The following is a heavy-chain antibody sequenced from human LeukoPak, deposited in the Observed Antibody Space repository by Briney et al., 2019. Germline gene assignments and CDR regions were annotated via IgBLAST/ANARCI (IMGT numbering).Heavy chain of an antibody. V-gene: IGHV3-7*01. J-gene: IGHJ4*02. Sequence: PGRSLRLSCATSGFTFSNYWMTWLRQAPGKGLEWVANIKSDGSDIYYVDSLKGRFTISRDNAKTSLYLQMNSLRVEDTAVYYCARFSYNSGWGIDYWGQGTLVTVSS. D-gene: IGHD6-19*01. CDR3: ARFSYNSGWGIDY. CDR1: GFTFSNYW. CDR2: IKSDGSDI.